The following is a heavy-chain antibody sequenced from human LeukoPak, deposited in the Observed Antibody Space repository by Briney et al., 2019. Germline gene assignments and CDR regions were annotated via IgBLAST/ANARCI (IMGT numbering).Heavy chain of an antibody. V-gene: IGHV4-39*01. CDR2: IYYSGST. J-gene: IGHJ4*02. CDR3: ASGYSYVVFDY. Sequence: PSETLSLTCTVSGGSISSSSYYWGWIRQPRGKGLGWIESIYYSGSTYYNPSLKSRFTISVDTSKHPFTRMLSSVAAADTAVYFCASGYSYVVFDYWGQGTLVTVSS. CDR1: GGSISSSSYY. D-gene: IGHD5-18*01.